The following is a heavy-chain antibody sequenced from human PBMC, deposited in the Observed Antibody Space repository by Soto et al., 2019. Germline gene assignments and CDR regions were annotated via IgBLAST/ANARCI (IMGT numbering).Heavy chain of an antibody. V-gene: IGHV1-69*13. J-gene: IGHJ5*02. CDR1: GGTFSSYA. D-gene: IGHD1-26*01. Sequence: ASVKVSCKASGGTFSSYAISWVRQAPGQGLEWMGGIIPIFGTANYAQKFQGRVTITADESTSTAYMELSSLRSEDTAVYYCARRLLIVGAPETWFDPWGQGTLVTVSS. CDR3: ARRLLIVGAPETWFDP. CDR2: IIPIFGTA.